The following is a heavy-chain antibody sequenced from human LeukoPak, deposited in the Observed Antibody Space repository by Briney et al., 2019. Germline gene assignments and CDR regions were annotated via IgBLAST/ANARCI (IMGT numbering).Heavy chain of an antibody. J-gene: IGHJ3*02. Sequence: GGSLRLSCAASGLTVSINYMSWVRHAPGKGLEWDSIIYSGGDTYYADSVKGRFTISRDNSKNTLYLQINSLRAEDTAVYYCARVSGGVSAFDIWGQGTMVTVSS. D-gene: IGHD3-16*01. CDR2: IYSGGDT. V-gene: IGHV3-53*01. CDR3: ARVSGGVSAFDI. CDR1: GLTVSINY.